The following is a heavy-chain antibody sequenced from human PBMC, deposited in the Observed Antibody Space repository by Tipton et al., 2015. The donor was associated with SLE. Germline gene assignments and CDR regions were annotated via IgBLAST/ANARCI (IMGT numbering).Heavy chain of an antibody. CDR3: AKDPAVGT. CDR1: GFTFSSYA. D-gene: IGHD2-2*01. J-gene: IGHJ5*02. CDR2: ISGSGGST. V-gene: IGHV3-23*01. Sequence: SLRLSCAASGFTFSSYAMSWVRQAPGKGLEWVSGISGSGGSTYYADSVKGRFTISRDNSKSTLYLQMNSLGPEDTAVYYCAKDPAVGTWGQGTLVTVSS.